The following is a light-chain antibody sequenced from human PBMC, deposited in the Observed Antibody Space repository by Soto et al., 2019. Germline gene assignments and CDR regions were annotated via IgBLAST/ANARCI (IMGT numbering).Light chain of an antibody. CDR1: QSVSSN. CDR2: GAS. CDR3: QHYDISLFA. J-gene: IGKJ3*01. Sequence: EIALTQSPGTLSVSPGERATLSCRASQSVSSNLAWYQQKPGQAPRLLIYGASSRATGIPDRFGGSGFGTDFTLTISRLEPEDFAVYYCQHYDISLFAFGPGTKVDIK. V-gene: IGKV3-20*01.